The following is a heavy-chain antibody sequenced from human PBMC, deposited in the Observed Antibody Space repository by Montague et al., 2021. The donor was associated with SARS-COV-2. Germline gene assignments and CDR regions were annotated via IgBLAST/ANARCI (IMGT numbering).Heavy chain of an antibody. CDR2: ISYDGSNK. CDR1: GFTFSSYA. J-gene: IGHJ6*02. V-gene: IGHV3-30*04. D-gene: IGHD2-21*02. Sequence: SLRLYCAASGFTFSSYAMRWVRQAPGKGLEWVAVISYDGSNKYYADSVKGRFTISRDNSKNTLYLQMNSLRAEDTAVYYCARDSVTDGPYGMDVWGQGTTVTVSS. CDR3: ARDSVTDGPYGMDV.